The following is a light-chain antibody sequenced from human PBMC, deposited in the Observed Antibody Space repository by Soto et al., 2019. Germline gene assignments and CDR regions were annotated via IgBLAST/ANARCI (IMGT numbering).Light chain of an antibody. CDR1: SSNIGAGYD. J-gene: IGLJ3*02. V-gene: IGLV1-40*01. CDR2: GNN. Sequence: QSVLTQPPSVSGAPGQRVTISCTGSSSNIGAGYDVHWYQQLPGTAPKLLIYGNNNRPSGVPDRFSGSKSGTSASLAITGLQAEDEADYYCQSYDNSLSGSRVFGGGTKVTVL. CDR3: QSYDNSLSGSRV.